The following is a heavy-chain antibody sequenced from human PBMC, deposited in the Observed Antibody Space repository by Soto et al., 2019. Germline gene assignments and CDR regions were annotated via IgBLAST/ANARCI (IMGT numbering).Heavy chain of an antibody. D-gene: IGHD6-19*01. CDR2: IFYTGST. J-gene: IGHJ4*02. CDR1: GGSISCHY. Sequence: SETLSLTCTVSGGSISCHYWIWIRQSPGKRLEWIGYIFYTGSTNYNPSLGSRVTLSVDTSKNQFSLRLSSVTAADTAVYYCARVGSSGWSPDYWGQGTLVTVSS. CDR3: ARVGSSGWSPDY. V-gene: IGHV4-59*11.